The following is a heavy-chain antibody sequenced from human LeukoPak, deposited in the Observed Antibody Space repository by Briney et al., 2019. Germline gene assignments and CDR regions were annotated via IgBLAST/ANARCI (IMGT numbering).Heavy chain of an antibody. D-gene: IGHD6-13*01. CDR2: IWYDGSNK. J-gene: IGHJ4*02. CDR3: ERDFGKAAAGTVDY. Sequence: GGSLRLSCAASGSTFSSYGMHWVRQAPGKGLEWVAVIWYDGSNKYYADSVKGRFTVPRDNSKNTLYLQMNSLRAEDTAVYYCERDFGKAAAGTVDYWGQGTLVTVSS. CDR1: GSTFSSYG. V-gene: IGHV3-33*01.